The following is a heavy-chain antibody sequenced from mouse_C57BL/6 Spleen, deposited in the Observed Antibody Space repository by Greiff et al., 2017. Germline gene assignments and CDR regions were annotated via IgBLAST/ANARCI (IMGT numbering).Heavy chain of an antibody. CDR3: SRRSITPPVDY. D-gene: IGHD1-1*01. CDR2: FYPGDGDT. CDR1: GYAFSSSW. Sequence: QVQLQQSGPELVKPGASVKISCKASGYAFSSSWMNWVKQRPGKGLEWMGRFYPGDGDTNYNGKFKSKATLTADKSSSTAYMQLSSLTSEDSAVYFCSRRSITPPVDYWGQGTTLTVSS. V-gene: IGHV1-82*01. J-gene: IGHJ2*01.